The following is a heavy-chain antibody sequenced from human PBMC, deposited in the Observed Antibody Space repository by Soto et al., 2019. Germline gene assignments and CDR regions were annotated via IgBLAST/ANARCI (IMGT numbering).Heavy chain of an antibody. V-gene: IGHV5-51*01. J-gene: IGHJ3*02. D-gene: IGHD4-4*01. CDR1: GYSFTSYW. Sequence: GESLKIFCKGSGYSFTSYWIGWVPQMPGKGLEWMGIICPGDSDTRYSPSFQGQVTISADKSISTAYLQWSSLKASDTAMYYCARPGGVDYSNYMGAFDIWGQGTMVTVSS. CDR2: ICPGDSDT. CDR3: ARPGGVDYSNYMGAFDI.